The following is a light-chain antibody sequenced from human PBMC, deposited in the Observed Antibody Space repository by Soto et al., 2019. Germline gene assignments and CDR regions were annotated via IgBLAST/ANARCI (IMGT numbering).Light chain of an antibody. Sequence: DIVMTQSPDSLAVSLGERATINCKSSQSVLYRSNNRHYLAWYQQKPGQPPKRLIYSASSRASGVPDRFSGSGSGTDFTLTISSLQAEDVAAYHCQQYYSTPYTFGQGTKLEIK. V-gene: IGKV4-1*01. CDR2: SAS. CDR1: QSVLYRSNNRHY. J-gene: IGKJ2*01. CDR3: QQYYSTPYT.